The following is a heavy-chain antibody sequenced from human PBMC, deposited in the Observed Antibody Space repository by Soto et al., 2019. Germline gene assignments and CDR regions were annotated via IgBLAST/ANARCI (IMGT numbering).Heavy chain of an antibody. CDR1: GFTFSNYG. CDR3: ATDIALVRGVIIDMDV. Sequence: SLRLSCAASGFTFSNYGMHWVRQAPGKGLEWVALISYDGDNKYYADSVKGRFTISRDNSKNTLSLQMNSLRDEDTAVYYCATDIALVRGVIIDMDVWGQGTTVTVSS. V-gene: IGHV3-30*03. D-gene: IGHD3-10*01. CDR2: ISYDGDNK. J-gene: IGHJ6*02.